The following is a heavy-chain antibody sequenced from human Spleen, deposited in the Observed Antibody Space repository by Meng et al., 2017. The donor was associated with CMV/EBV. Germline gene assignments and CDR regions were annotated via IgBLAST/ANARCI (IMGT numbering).Heavy chain of an antibody. CDR3: ATVVSNAPVGAFDY. CDR2: ISNDGSNK. Sequence: SGFSLTNFALHWVRQVPGKGLEWVAVISNDGSNKYYADSVEGRFTMSRDNSKNTLYLQMNSLRTEDTAIYYCATVVSNAPVGAFDYWGQGTLVTVSS. J-gene: IGHJ4*02. D-gene: IGHD1-26*01. V-gene: IGHV3-30*04. CDR1: GFSLTNFA.